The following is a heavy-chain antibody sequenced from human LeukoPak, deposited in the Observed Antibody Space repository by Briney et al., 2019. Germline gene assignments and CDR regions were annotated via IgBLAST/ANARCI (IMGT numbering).Heavy chain of an antibody. J-gene: IGHJ3*02. Sequence: GGSLRLSCAASGFTFSSYEMNWVRQAPGKGLEWVSYISSSGSTIYYADSVKGRFTISRDNAKNSLYLQMNSLRAEDTAVYYCARGKSASGYFLGDAFDIWGQGTMVTVSS. D-gene: IGHD3-22*01. CDR1: GFTFSSYE. CDR2: ISSSGSTI. CDR3: ARGKSASGYFLGDAFDI. V-gene: IGHV3-48*03.